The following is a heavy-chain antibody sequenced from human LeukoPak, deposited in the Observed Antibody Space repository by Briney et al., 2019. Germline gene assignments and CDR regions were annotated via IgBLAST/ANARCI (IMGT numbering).Heavy chain of an antibody. CDR1: GFTFSSYW. D-gene: IGHD4-17*01. Sequence: VGSLRLSCAASGFTFSSYWMSWVRQAPGKGLEWVANIKQDGSEKYYVDSVKGRFTISRDNAKNSLYLQMNSLRAEDTAVFYCATDTAGFDHWGQGTLVTVSS. CDR3: ATDTAGFDH. V-gene: IGHV3-7*03. J-gene: IGHJ4*02. CDR2: IKQDGSEK.